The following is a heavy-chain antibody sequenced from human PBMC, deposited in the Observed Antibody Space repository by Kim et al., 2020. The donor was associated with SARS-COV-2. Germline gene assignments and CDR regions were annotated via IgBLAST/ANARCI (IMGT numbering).Heavy chain of an antibody. Sequence: GGSLRLSCAASGFTFSNYAMHWVRQAPGKGLEWVAVISYDGSKEYYADSVKGRFTMSRDNSKNTLYLQMNSLGDEDTAVYYCTRGKGYSYADYWGQGTLVTVSS. CDR1: GFTFSNYA. J-gene: IGHJ4*02. D-gene: IGHD5-18*01. CDR3: TRGKGYSYADY. CDR2: ISYDGSKE. V-gene: IGHV3-30-3*01.